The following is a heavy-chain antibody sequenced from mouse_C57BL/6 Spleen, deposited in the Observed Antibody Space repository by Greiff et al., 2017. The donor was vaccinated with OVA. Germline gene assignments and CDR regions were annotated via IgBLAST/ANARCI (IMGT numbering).Heavy chain of an antibody. CDR3: AREGDDYDPYYFDY. CDR2: ISSGSSTI. Sequence: EVKLMESGGGLVKPGGSLKLSCAASGFTFSDYGMHWVRQAPEKGLEWVAYISSGSSTIYYADTVKGRFTISRDNAKNTLFLQMTSLRSEDTAMYYCAREGDDYDPYYFDYWGQGTTLTVSS. J-gene: IGHJ2*01. D-gene: IGHD2-4*01. CDR1: GFTFSDYG. V-gene: IGHV5-17*01.